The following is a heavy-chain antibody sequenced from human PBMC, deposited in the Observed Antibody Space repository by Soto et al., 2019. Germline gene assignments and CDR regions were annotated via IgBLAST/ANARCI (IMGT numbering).Heavy chain of an antibody. Sequence: QVQLVQSGAEVKKPGSSVKVSCKTSGGTFNSYGLSWVRQAPGQGPEWMGQIIPIFGTAKYAQRFQGRLTIRADESTSTGYMELSSLRSDDTAMYYCAREKFSNYFDPWGQGTLVTVSS. J-gene: IGHJ5*02. CDR2: IIPIFGTA. V-gene: IGHV1-69*01. CDR3: AREKFSNYFDP. D-gene: IGHD4-4*01. CDR1: GGTFNSYG.